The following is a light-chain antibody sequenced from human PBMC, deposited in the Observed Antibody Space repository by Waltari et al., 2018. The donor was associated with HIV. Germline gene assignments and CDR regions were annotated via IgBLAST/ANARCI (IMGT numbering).Light chain of an antibody. Sequence: QFVLTQPPSASGTPGQRVTIFCFGSSSYIGGAAGKWFQHLPGTAPKLRIHGGNRRPSGVPERFSGFNFGTSASLAISGLQSEDEADYYCAVWHDSLKVLVFGGGTRLTVL. J-gene: IGLJ2*01. CDR3: AVWHDSLKVLV. CDR1: SSYIGGAA. CDR2: GGN. V-gene: IGLV1-44*01.